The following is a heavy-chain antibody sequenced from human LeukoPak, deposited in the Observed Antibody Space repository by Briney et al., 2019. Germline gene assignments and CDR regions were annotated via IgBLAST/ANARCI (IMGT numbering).Heavy chain of an antibody. Sequence: SETLSLTCTVSGGSISSYYWSWIRQPPGKGLEWIGYIYYSGSTNYNPSLKSRVTISVDTSKNQFSLKLSSVTAADTAVYYCASSLAAAGYRLNWFDPWGQGTLVTVSS. D-gene: IGHD6-13*01. CDR3: ASSLAAAGYRLNWFDP. V-gene: IGHV4-59*08. CDR1: GGSISSYY. CDR2: IYYSGST. J-gene: IGHJ5*02.